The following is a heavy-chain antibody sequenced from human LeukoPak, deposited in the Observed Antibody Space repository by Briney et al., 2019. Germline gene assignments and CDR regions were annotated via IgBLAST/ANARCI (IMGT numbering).Heavy chain of an antibody. CDR3: ARVGDIVVVPAASPAQLDY. D-gene: IGHD2-2*01. J-gene: IGHJ4*02. V-gene: IGHV1-18*04. CDR2: ISAYNGNT. CDR1: GYSFTSYW. Sequence: GESLKISCKGSGYSFTSYWIGWVRQAPGQGLEWMGWISAYNGNTNYAQKLQGRVTMTTDTSTSTAYMELRSLRSDDTAVYYCARVGDIVVVPAASPAQLDYWGQGTLVTVSS.